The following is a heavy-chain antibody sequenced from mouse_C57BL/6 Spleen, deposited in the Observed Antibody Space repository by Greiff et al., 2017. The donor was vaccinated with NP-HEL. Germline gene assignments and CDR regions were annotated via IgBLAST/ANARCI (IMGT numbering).Heavy chain of an antibody. CDR2: IYPGDGDT. J-gene: IGHJ2*01. D-gene: IGHD2-3*01. CDR3: ARSGDGYYVRFDY. V-gene: IGHV1-82*01. Sequence: VQLQQSGPELVKPGASVKISCKASGYAFSSSWMNWVKQRPGKGLEWIGRIYPGDGDTNYNGKFKGKATLTADKSSSTAYMQLSSLTSEDSAVYFCARSGDGYYVRFDYWGQGTTLTVSS. CDR1: GYAFSSSW.